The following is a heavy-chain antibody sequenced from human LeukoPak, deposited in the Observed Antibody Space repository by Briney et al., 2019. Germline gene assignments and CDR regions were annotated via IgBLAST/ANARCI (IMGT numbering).Heavy chain of an antibody. D-gene: IGHD6-19*01. CDR2: IYSGGAT. V-gene: IGHV3-53*01. CDR3: ARDLYSSGWFDY. CDR1: GFTVSGNY. J-gene: IGHJ4*02. Sequence: PGGPLRLSCAASGFTVSGNYMSWVRRAPGKGLEWVSIIYSGGATYYADSVKGRFTISRDNSNNTLYLQMNSLRAEDTAVYYCARDLYSSGWFDYWGQGTLVTVSS.